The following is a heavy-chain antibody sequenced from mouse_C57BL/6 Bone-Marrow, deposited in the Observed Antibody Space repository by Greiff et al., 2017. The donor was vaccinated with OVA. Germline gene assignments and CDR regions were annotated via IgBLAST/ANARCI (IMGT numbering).Heavy chain of an antibody. CDR2: IYPGSGST. V-gene: IGHV1-55*01. J-gene: IGHJ2*01. CDR1: GYTFTSYW. Sequence: VQLQQPGAELVKPGASVKMSCTASGYTFTSYWITWVKQRPGQGLEWIGDIYPGSGSTNYNEKFKSKATLTVDTSSSTAYMQLSSLTSEDSAVYYCARILVTTVVSFDYWGQGTTLTVSS. CDR3: ARILVTTVVSFDY. D-gene: IGHD1-1*01.